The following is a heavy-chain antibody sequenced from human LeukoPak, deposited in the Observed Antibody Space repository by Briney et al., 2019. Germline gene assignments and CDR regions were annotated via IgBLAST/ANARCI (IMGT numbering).Heavy chain of an antibody. D-gene: IGHD2-15*01. CDR3: ARDIVVVVAAIEGDNWFDP. CDR2: ISAYNGNT. Sequence: ASVKVSCKASGYTFTSYGISWVRQAPGRGLEWVGWISAYNGNTNYAQKLQGRVTMTTDTSTSTAYMELRSLRSDDTAVYYCARDIVVVVAAIEGDNWFDPWGQGTLVTVSS. V-gene: IGHV1-18*01. J-gene: IGHJ5*02. CDR1: GYTFTSYG.